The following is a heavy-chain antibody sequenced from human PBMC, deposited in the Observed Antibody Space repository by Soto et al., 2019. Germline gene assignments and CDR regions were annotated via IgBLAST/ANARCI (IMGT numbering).Heavy chain of an antibody. CDR2: IYYSGRN. J-gene: IGHJ4*02. CDR1: GGSITSGGYY. D-gene: IGHD2-15*01. V-gene: IGHV4-31*03. Sequence: QVQLQESGPGLVEPSQTLSLTCTVSGGSITSGGYYWSWIRQHPEKGLEWIGYIYYSGRNQYNPSIKSRVSMSADTSNNQLSLKWNSVTAADTAVYFCARGREAGGTFDHWGQGTLVTVSS. CDR3: ARGREAGGTFDH.